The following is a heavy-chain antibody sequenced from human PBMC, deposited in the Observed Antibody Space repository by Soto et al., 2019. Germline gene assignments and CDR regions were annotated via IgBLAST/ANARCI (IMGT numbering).Heavy chain of an antibody. CDR2: ISAYNGNT. CDR1: GYTFTSYG. Sequence: ASVKVSCKASGYTFTSYGISWVRQAPGQGLEWMGWISAYNGNTNYAQKLQGRVTMTTDTSTSTAYMELRSLRSDDTAVYYCARDYEVVGAFYGMDVWGQGNTVTVSS. J-gene: IGHJ6*02. V-gene: IGHV1-18*01. CDR3: ARDYEVVGAFYGMDV. D-gene: IGHD1-26*01.